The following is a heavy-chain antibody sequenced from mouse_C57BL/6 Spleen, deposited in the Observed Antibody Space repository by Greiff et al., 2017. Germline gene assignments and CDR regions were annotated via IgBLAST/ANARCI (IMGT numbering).Heavy chain of an antibody. CDR1: GYAFSSSW. CDR2: IYPGDGDT. Sequence: VQLQESGPELVKPGASVKISCKASGYAFSSSWMNWVKQRPGKGLEWIGRIYPGDGDTNYNGKFKGKATLTADKSSSTAYMQLSSLTSEDSAVYFCAGLYDYDVTFDSWGQGTTLTVSS. V-gene: IGHV1-82*01. D-gene: IGHD2-4*01. J-gene: IGHJ2*01. CDR3: AGLYDYDVTFDS.